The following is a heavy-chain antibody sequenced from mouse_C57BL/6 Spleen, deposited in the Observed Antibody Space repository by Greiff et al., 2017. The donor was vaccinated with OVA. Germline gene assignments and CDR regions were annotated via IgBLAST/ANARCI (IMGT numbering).Heavy chain of an antibody. CDR3: ARAYGNYFAY. J-gene: IGHJ3*01. Sequence: VQLQQPGAELVRPRSSVKLSCKASGYTFTSYWMHWVKQRPIQGLEWIGNIDPSDSETHYNQKFKDKATLTVDKSSSTAYMQLSSLTSEDSAVYYCARAYGNYFAYWGQGTLVTVSA. D-gene: IGHD2-10*02. CDR1: GYTFTSYW. CDR2: IDPSDSET. V-gene: IGHV1-52*01.